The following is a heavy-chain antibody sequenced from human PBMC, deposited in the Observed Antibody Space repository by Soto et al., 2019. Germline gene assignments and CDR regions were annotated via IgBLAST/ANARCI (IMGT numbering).Heavy chain of an antibody. D-gene: IGHD3-16*01. J-gene: IGHJ6*02. CDR2: IDPSDSYT. CDR3: ARPHGGSGGMVD. V-gene: IGHV5-10-1*01. CDR1: GYSFTSYW. Sequence: RWESLKISCKGSGYSFTSYWISWVRQMPGKGMEWMGRIDPSDSYTNYSPSFQGHVTISADKSISTAYLQWSSLKASDTAMYYCARPHGGSGGMVDFGQWKSLTV.